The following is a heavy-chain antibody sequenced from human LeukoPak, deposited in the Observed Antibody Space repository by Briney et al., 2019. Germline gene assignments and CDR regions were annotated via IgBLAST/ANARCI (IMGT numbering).Heavy chain of an antibody. V-gene: IGHV3-23*01. Sequence: GGSLRLFCAASGVIISSYAMSWVRQAPGKGLEGVSAINGRGDNTYYADFVKGRFTISRDNSKSTVYLQMNSLRTEDTAVYYCAKDRVSPGFNWFDPWGQGTLVTVSS. CDR3: AKDRVSPGFNWFDP. J-gene: IGHJ5*02. D-gene: IGHD2/OR15-2a*01. CDR1: GVIISSYA. CDR2: INGRGDNT.